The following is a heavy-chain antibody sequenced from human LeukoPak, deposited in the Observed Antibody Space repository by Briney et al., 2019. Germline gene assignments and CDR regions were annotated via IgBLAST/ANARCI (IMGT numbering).Heavy chain of an antibody. Sequence: GASVKVSCKASGYTFTSYGISWVRQAPGQGLEWMGWISAYNGNTNYAQKLQGRVTMTTDTSTSTAYMELRSLRSDDTAVYYCARVDIVSDILTGYYKTIDYWGQGTLVTVSS. CDR3: ARVDIVSDILTGYYKTIDY. CDR1: GYTFTSYG. D-gene: IGHD3-9*01. V-gene: IGHV1-18*01. CDR2: ISAYNGNT. J-gene: IGHJ4*02.